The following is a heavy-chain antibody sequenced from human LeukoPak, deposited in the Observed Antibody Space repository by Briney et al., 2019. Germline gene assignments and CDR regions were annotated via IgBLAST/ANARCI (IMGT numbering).Heavy chain of an antibody. V-gene: IGHV3-23*01. D-gene: IGHD6-13*01. CDR1: GFTFANYA. CDR3: AKDQKSIAATGYDY. Sequence: PGGSLRLSCAASGFTFANYAMSWVRQGPGRGREWVSTTSGSGGSTYYADSVKGRFTISRDNSKNTLFLQMNSLRADDTAVYFCAKDQKSIAATGYDYWGQGTLVTVSS. J-gene: IGHJ4*02. CDR2: TSGSGGST.